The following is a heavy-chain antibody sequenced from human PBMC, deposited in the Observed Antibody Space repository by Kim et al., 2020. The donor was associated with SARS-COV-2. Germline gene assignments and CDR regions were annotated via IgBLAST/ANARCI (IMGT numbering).Heavy chain of an antibody. D-gene: IGHD2-15*01. Sequence: SETLSLTCTVSGGSISNFYWNWIRQPAGKGLEWMGHIYTSGSTNYNPSFKSRVTVSVDTSKSQFSLRLISVTAADTAVYFCARSGQRDFSGSVDVFAFWG. CDR1: GGSISNFY. CDR3: ARSGQRDFSGSVDVFAF. V-gene: IGHV4-4*07. J-gene: IGHJ3*01. CDR2: IYTSGST.